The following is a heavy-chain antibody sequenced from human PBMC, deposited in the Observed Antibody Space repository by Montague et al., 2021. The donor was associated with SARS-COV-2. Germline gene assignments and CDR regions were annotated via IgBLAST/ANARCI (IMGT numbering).Heavy chain of an antibody. Sequence: SETLSLTCTVSNYSVSSGYYWGWIRPFPGKGLEWMGFKFHSGSTYYNSFLQSRAITSVDTSKNQVFLKLWSASAADTAVYYCARGVVGPTVLFLEYWGQGILVAVSS. V-gene: IGHV4-38-2*02. CDR3: ARGVVGPTVLFLEY. CDR1: NYSVSSGYY. J-gene: IGHJ4*02. D-gene: IGHD1-26*01. CDR2: KFHSGST.